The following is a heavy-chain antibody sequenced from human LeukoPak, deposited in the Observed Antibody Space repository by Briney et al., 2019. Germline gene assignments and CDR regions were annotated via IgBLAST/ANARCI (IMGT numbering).Heavy chain of an antibody. V-gene: IGHV3-23*01. Sequence: GGSLRLSCAASGFTFSSYAMSWVGQAPGKGLEWVSAISGSGGSTYYADSVKGRFTISRDNSKNTLYLQMNSLRAEDTAVYYCAKRGDYDYVWGSYPWGAFDIWGQGTMVTVSS. CDR3: AKRGDYDYVWGSYPWGAFDI. CDR1: GFTFSSYA. J-gene: IGHJ3*02. D-gene: IGHD3-16*02. CDR2: ISGSGGST.